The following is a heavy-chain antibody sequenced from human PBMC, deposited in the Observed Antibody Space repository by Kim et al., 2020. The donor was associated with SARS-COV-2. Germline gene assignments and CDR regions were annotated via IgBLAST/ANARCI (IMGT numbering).Heavy chain of an antibody. D-gene: IGHD4-17*01. Sequence: GGSLRLSCAASGFTFSSYSMNWVRQAPGKGLEWVSSISSSSSYIYYADSVKGRFTISRDNAKNSLYLQMNSLRAEDTAVYYCARRFATAAATSYYYYYGMDVWGQGTTVTVSS. CDR3: ARRFATAAATSYYYYYGMDV. CDR1: GFTFSSYS. CDR2: ISSSSSYI. V-gene: IGHV3-21*01. J-gene: IGHJ6*02.